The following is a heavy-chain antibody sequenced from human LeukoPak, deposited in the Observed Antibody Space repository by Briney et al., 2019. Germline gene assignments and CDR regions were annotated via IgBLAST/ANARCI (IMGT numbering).Heavy chain of an antibody. CDR2: INPNSGGT. J-gene: IGHJ4*02. CDR3: ARARKAYYYDSSGYECGY. Sequence: ASVKVSCKASGYTFTGYYMHWVRPAPGQGLEWMGWINPNSGGTNYAQKFQGRVTMTRDTSISTAYMELSRLRSDDTAVYYCARARKAYYYDSSGYECGYWGQGTLVTVSS. D-gene: IGHD3-22*01. CDR1: GYTFTGYY. V-gene: IGHV1-2*02.